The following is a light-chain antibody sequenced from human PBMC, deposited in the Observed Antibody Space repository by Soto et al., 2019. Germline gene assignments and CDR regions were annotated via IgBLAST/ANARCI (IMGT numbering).Light chain of an antibody. J-gene: IGKJ1*01. Sequence: DIQMTQSPSTLSASVGDRVAISCRASQSVSIWLAWYQQNPGEAPNLLIYKASSIASGVPARFSGSGSGTEFTLTISSLQPDDFAAYYCQQYNEWAWTFGRGTKVEIK. V-gene: IGKV1-5*03. CDR1: QSVSIW. CDR2: KAS. CDR3: QQYNEWAWT.